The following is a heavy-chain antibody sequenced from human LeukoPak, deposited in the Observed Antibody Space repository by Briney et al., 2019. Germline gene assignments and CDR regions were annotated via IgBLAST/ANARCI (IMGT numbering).Heavy chain of an antibody. J-gene: IGHJ4*02. CDR1: GYSISSNYY. CDR3: ARDSARGGYGDDYFDY. CDR2: IYHSRST. D-gene: IGHD4-17*01. Sequence: SETLSLTCTVSGYSISSNYYWGWIWQPPGKGLEWIGSIYHSRSTYYNPSLKSRVTISVDTSKNQFSLKVSSVTATETAVYYCARDSARGGYGDDYFDYWGQGTLVTVSS. V-gene: IGHV4-38-2*02.